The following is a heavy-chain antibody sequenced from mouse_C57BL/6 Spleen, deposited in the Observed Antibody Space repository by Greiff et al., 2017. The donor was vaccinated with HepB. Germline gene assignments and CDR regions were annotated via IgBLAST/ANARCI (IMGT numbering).Heavy chain of an antibody. Sequence: QVQLQQPGAELVKPGASVKLSCKASGYTFTSYWMQWVKQRPGQGLEWIGEIDPSDSYTNYNQKFKGKATLTVDTSSSTAYMQLSSLTSEDSAVYYWARQRREYFDYWGQGTTLTVAS. J-gene: IGHJ2*01. CDR2: IDPSDSYT. CDR1: GYTFTSYW. V-gene: IGHV1-50*01. CDR3: ARQRREYFDY.